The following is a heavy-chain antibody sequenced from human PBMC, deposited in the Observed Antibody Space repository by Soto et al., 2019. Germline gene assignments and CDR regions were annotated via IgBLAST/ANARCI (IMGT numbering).Heavy chain of an antibody. CDR3: ARHNYGSGSTYFDY. CDR2: IYYSRST. J-gene: IGHJ4*02. V-gene: IGHV4-59*08. D-gene: IGHD3-10*01. CDR1: GGSISSYY. Sequence: SETLSLTCTVSGGSISSYYWSWIRQPPGKGLEWIGYIYYSRSTNYNPSLKSRVTISVDTSKNQFSLKLNSMTAADTAVYYCARHNYGSGSTYFDYWGQGTLVTFSS.